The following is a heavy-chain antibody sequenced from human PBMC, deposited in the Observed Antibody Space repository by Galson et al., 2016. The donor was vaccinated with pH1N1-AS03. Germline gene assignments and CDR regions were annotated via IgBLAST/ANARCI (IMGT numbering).Heavy chain of an antibody. J-gene: IGHJ6*02. D-gene: IGHD1-26*01. CDR2: INPKNGVT. CDR1: GYIFTDFY. Sequence: SVKVSCKASGYIFTDFYVHWVRQAPGQGLEWMGWINPKNGVTNYAQKFQAWVTMTGDTSISTAYMELHGLKSDDTAVYYCARDPRGPCSSATCATTYYFGMDVWGQETTVIASS. V-gene: IGHV1-2*04. CDR3: ARDPRGPCSSATCATTYYFGMDV.